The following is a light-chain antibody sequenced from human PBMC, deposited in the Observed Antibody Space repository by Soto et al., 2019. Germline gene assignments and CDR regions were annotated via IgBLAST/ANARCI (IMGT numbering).Light chain of an antibody. CDR2: GAS. CDR1: QSVSSSY. V-gene: IGKV3-20*01. J-gene: IGKJ4*01. Sequence: VYRLSPGTLSLSLGERATLSCRASQSVSSSYLAWYQHKPGQGPRLLIYGASSRTTSIPDRISGTGPGTECTLTISSLLSDDLALYCCQQYNSRVLTFVGGTKVDIK. CDR3: QQYNSRVLT.